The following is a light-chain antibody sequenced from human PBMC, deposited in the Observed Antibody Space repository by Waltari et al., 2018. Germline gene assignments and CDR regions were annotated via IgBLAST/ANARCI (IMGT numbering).Light chain of an antibody. CDR3: SSYAGSNNPVV. J-gene: IGLJ2*01. CDR1: SSDVGGYNS. CDR2: EVS. Sequence: QSALTQPPSASGSPGPSVTISCTGTSSDVGGYNSVSWYQQHPGKAPKLMIYEVSKRPSGVPDRFSGSKSGNTASLTVSGLQAEDEADYYCSSYAGSNNPVVFGGGTKLTVL. V-gene: IGLV2-8*01.